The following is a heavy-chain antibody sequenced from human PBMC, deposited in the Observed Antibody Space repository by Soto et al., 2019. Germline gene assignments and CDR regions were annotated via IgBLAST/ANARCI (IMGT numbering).Heavy chain of an antibody. V-gene: IGHV4-59*08. CDR3: VRRGFGNLHGLVDV. J-gene: IGHJ6*02. CDR1: GVSSGNYK. Sequence: QVQLQESGPGLVNPSETLSLTCTVSGVSSGNYKWSWIRQSPGKGLEWIGYIDDGGSTSYNPSLESRVPMSVDTPTRPASLNLRSVTAADTAVDYCVRRGFGNLHGLVDVWGQGTTVTVAS. D-gene: IGHD3-10*01. CDR2: IDDGGST.